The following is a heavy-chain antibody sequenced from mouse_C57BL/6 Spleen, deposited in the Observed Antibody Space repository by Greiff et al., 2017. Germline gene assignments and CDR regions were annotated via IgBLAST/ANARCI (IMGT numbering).Heavy chain of an antibody. CDR3: ARHTTVVDGMDY. J-gene: IGHJ4*01. V-gene: IGHV5-6*01. D-gene: IGHD1-1*01. Sequence: EVKLMESGGDLVKPGGSLKLSCAASGFTFSSYGMSWVRQTPDKRLEWVATISSGGSYTYYPDSVKGRFTISRDNAKNTLYLQMSSLKSEDTAMYYCARHTTVVDGMDYWGQGTSVTVSS. CDR1: GFTFSSYG. CDR2: ISSGGSYT.